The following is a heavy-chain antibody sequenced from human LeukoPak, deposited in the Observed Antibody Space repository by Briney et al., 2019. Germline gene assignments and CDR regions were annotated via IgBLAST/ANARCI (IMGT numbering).Heavy chain of an antibody. CDR2: VYYIATT. CDR3: VRHHKYCSSTSCYKVGDPTDAFDI. Sequence: PSETLSLTCIVSGGSIRNYNNYWVGNPPPQGRGWMGIGRVYYIATTYYNPSLQSRITVSVATSKNQFSLKLSSVTAADTAVYYCVRHHKYCSSTSCYKVGDPTDAFDIWGLGTMVTVSS. V-gene: IGHV4-39*01. CDR1: GGSIRNYNNY. D-gene: IGHD2-2*01. J-gene: IGHJ3*02.